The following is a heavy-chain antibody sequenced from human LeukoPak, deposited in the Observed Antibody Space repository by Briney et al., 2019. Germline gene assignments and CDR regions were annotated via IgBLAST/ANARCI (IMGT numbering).Heavy chain of an antibody. V-gene: IGHV4-59*08. D-gene: IGHD2-2*01. CDR2: IYYTGST. Sequence: SETLSLTCTVSSGSISSYYWSWIRQPPGKGLEWIGYIYYTGSTNYNPSLKSRVTISVDTSKNQFSLNLSSVTAADTAVYYCARGSVPAAVVFDYWGQGTLVTVPS. CDR3: ARGSVPAAVVFDY. CDR1: SGSISSYY. J-gene: IGHJ4*02.